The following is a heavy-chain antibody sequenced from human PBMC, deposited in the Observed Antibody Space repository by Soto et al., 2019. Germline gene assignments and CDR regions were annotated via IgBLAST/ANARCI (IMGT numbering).Heavy chain of an antibody. CDR1: GFTFNSYA. Sequence: QVQLVESGGGVVQPGRSLRLSCAASGFTFNSYAMHWVRQAPGKGLEWVAVISYDGSNKYYADSVKGQFTISRDNSKNTLYLQMNSLRAEDTAVYYCARFKGCSGGSCYPYFDYWGQGTLVTVSS. D-gene: IGHD2-15*01. CDR2: ISYDGSNK. V-gene: IGHV3-30-3*01. CDR3: ARFKGCSGGSCYPYFDY. J-gene: IGHJ4*02.